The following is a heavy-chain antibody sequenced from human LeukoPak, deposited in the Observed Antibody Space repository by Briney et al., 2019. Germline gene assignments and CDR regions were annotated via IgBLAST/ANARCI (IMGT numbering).Heavy chain of an antibody. CDR1: GGSFSGYY. Sequence: SETLSLTCAVYGGSFSGYYWSWIRQPPGKGLEWIGEINHSGSTNYNPSLKSRVTISADTSKNQFSLKLSSVTAADTAVYYCARDCSGGSCTDYWGQGTLVTVSS. CDR3: ARDCSGGSCTDY. D-gene: IGHD2-15*01. CDR2: INHSGST. J-gene: IGHJ4*02. V-gene: IGHV4-34*01.